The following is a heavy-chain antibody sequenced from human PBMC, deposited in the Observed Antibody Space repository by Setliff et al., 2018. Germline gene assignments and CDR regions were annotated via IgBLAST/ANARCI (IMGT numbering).Heavy chain of an antibody. CDR2: IYHSGSA. J-gene: IGHJ4*02. V-gene: IGHV4-30-4*08. CDR1: GDSISSGDYF. CDR3: AGGRRYDYGWDFDY. Sequence: SETLSLTCTVSGDSISSGDYFWSWIRQPPGKGLEWIAYIYHSGSAYYNPSLRSRVTISLDTSKNQFSPKLTSVTAADTAVYYCAGGRRYDYGWDFDYWGQGTLVTVSS. D-gene: IGHD4-17*01.